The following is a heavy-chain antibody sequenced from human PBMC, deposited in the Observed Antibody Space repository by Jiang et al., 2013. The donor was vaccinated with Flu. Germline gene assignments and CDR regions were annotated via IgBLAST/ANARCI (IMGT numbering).Heavy chain of an antibody. J-gene: IGHJ6*04. CDR1: GYSISSGYY. CDR3: ARDWHYDFWSGYFSAYYGMDV. D-gene: IGHD3-3*01. Sequence: GSGLVKPSETLSLTCAVSGYSISSGYYWGWIRQPPGKGLEWIGSIYHSGSTYYNPSLKSRVTISVDTSKNQFSLKLSSVTAADTAVYYCARDWHYDFWSGYFSAYYGMDVWGKGTTVTVSS. V-gene: IGHV4-38-2*02. CDR2: IYHSGST.